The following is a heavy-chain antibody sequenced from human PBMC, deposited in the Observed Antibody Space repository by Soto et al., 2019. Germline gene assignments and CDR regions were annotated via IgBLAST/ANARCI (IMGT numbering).Heavy chain of an antibody. V-gene: IGHV3-23*01. CDR1: GFTFSNYA. CDR3: AKARWGYYYDGTGYSDD. D-gene: IGHD3-22*01. Sequence: GGSLRLSCAASGFTFSNYAMTWVRQAPGKGLEWVSAISGGGEITYYADSVQGRFTISRDDSKNTLSLHMITLRAEDTAIYYCAKARWGYYYDGTGYSDDRGQGTL. J-gene: IGHJ4*02. CDR2: ISGGGEIT.